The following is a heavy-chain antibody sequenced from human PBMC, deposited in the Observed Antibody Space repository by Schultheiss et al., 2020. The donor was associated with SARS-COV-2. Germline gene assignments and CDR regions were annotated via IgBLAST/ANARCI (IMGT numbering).Heavy chain of an antibody. V-gene: IGHV4-39*07. CDR2: IYYSGST. D-gene: IGHD6-19*01. CDR1: GGSISSSSYY. Sequence: SETLSLTCTVSGGSISSSSYYWGWIRQPPGKGLEWIGSIYYSGSTYYNPSLKSRVTISVDTSKNQFSLKLSSVTAADTAVYYCARGSFRPGSGWYHRNNGMDVWGQGTTVTVSS. CDR3: ARGSFRPGSGWYHRNNGMDV. J-gene: IGHJ6*02.